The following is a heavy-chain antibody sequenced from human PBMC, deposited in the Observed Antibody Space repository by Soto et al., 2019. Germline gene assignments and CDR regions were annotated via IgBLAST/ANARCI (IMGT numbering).Heavy chain of an antibody. D-gene: IGHD6-13*01. CDR3: TTESPLQQLTFDY. Sequence: EVQLVESGGGLVKPGGSLRLSCAASGFTFSNAWMSWVRQAPGKGLEWVGRIKSKTDGGTTDYAAPVKGRFTISRDDSKNTLYLQMNSLKTEDTAVYYCTTESPLQQLTFDYWGQGTLVTVSS. V-gene: IGHV3-15*01. J-gene: IGHJ4*02. CDR2: IKSKTDGGTT. CDR1: GFTFSNAW.